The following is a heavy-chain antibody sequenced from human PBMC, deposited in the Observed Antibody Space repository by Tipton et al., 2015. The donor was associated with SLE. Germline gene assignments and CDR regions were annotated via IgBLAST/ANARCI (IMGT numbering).Heavy chain of an antibody. Sequence: SLRLSCAASGFTFSDYYMSWIRQAPGKGLEWVSYISGSSTYTNYADSVKGRFTISRDNAKNSLYLQMNSLRAEDTAVYYCARAATYCGGDCYGYAFDIWGQGTMVTVSS. D-gene: IGHD2-21*02. CDR1: GFTFSDYY. CDR3: ARAATYCGGDCYGYAFDI. V-gene: IGHV3-11*05. CDR2: ISGSSTYT. J-gene: IGHJ3*02.